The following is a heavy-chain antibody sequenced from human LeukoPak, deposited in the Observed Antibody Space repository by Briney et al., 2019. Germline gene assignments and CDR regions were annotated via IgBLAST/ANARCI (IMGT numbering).Heavy chain of an antibody. J-gene: IGHJ4*02. V-gene: IGHV4-39*07. CDR3: ARSSSYYDFWSDSEGFDY. Sequence: SETLSLTCTVSGGSISSSSYYWGWIRQPPGKGLEWIGSIYYSGSTHYNPSLKSRVTMSVDTSKNQFSLKLSSVTAADTAVYYCARSSSYYDFWSDSEGFDYWGQGTLVTVSS. CDR2: IYYSGST. CDR1: GGSISSSSYY. D-gene: IGHD3-3*01.